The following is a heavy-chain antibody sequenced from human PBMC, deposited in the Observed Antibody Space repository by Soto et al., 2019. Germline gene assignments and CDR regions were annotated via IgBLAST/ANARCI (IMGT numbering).Heavy chain of an antibody. CDR2: IYYSGST. D-gene: IGHD2-15*01. Sequence: SETLSLTCTVSGGSISSGGYYWSWIRQHPGKGLEWIGYIYYSGSTYYNPSLKSRVTISVDTSKNQFSLKLSSVTAADTAVYYCARAGRYCSGGSCPLDTSSYYGMDVWGQGTTVTVSS. V-gene: IGHV4-31*03. J-gene: IGHJ6*02. CDR1: GGSISSGGYY. CDR3: ARAGRYCSGGSCPLDTSSYYGMDV.